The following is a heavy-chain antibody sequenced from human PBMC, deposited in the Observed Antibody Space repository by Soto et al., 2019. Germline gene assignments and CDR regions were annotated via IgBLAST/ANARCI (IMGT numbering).Heavy chain of an antibody. CDR3: ARSQVVRTGGGYYYYGMDV. CDR2: IIPIFGTA. Sequence: QVQLVQSGAEVKKPGSSVKVSCKASGGTFSSYAISWVRQAPGQGLEWMGGIIPIFGTANYAQKFQVRVTITADETTSTDYMELRSLRSDATAVYYCARSQVVRTGGGYYYYGMDVWGQGTTVTVSS. V-gene: IGHV1-69*01. CDR1: GGTFSSYA. D-gene: IGHD3-22*01. J-gene: IGHJ6*02.